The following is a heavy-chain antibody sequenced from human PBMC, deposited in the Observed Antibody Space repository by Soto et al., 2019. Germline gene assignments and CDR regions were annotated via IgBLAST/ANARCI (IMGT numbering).Heavy chain of an antibody. CDR3: AREEGTELDF. J-gene: IGHJ4*02. V-gene: IGHV1-2*02. D-gene: IGHD1-7*01. CDR1: GYTFTDSY. Sequence: QVRLVQSGAEVKKPGASVKVTCKPSGYTFTDSYIHWVRQAPGQGLEWLGWINPKNGGTNYAQKFQGRVTRTRDTSSSTAFMELSSLNSNDTTVYYCAREEGTELDFWGQGTLVTVSS. CDR2: INPKNGGT.